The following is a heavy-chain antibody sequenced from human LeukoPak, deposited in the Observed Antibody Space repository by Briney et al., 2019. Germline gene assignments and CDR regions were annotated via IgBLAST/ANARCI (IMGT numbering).Heavy chain of an antibody. CDR3: ARDLGMTTDV. CDR2: IYYSGST. D-gene: IGHD1-14*01. Sequence: SETLSLTCTVSGGSISSSSYYWGWIRQPPGKGLEWIGSIYYSGSTYYNPSLKSRVTISVDTSKNQFSLKLSSVTAADTAVYYCARDLGMTTDVSGKGTTVTVSS. CDR1: GGSISSSSYY. J-gene: IGHJ6*04. V-gene: IGHV4-39*07.